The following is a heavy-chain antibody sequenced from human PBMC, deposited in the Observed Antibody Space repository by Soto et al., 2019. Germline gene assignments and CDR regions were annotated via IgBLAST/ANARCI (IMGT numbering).Heavy chain of an antibody. CDR2: IWDHGGNE. Sequence: QVQLVESGGGVVQPGRSLRLSCAVSGFTFSDFGMHWVRQAPGKGLEWVALIWDHGGNEEYADSVKGRFSISRDNSKNTLYLQMDSLRAEDTAVYYCARRGCVKGVCYNSYDMWGQGTMVTVSS. CDR3: ARRGCVKGVCYNSYDM. J-gene: IGHJ3*02. CDR1: GFTFSDFG. V-gene: IGHV3-33*03. D-gene: IGHD2-8*01.